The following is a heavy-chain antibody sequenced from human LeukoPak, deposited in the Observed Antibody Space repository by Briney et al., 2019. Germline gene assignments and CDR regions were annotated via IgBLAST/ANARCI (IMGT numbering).Heavy chain of an antibody. CDR3: HLMTPYYFDD. CDR2: IDSGDGST. Sequence: VGSLRLSCAASGFTFSIYAMSWVRQAPGKGLEGVSAIDSGDGSTYYADSVKGRFTISRDNSKNTLYLQLNSLRAEDTAVYYCHLMTPYYFDDWGQGILVTVSS. V-gene: IGHV3-23*01. J-gene: IGHJ4*02. CDR1: GFTFSIYA. D-gene: IGHD3-16*01.